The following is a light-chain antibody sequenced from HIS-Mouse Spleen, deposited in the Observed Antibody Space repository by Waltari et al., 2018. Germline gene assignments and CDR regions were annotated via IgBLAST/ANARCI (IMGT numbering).Light chain of an antibody. CDR3: AAWDDSLSGV. CDR1: SSNIGSNY. V-gene: IGLV1-47*01. CDR2: RNN. Sequence: QSVLTQPPSASGTPGQRVTISCSGSSSNIGSNYVYWYQQLPGTAPKLLIDRNNQRPSGVPDRFSGSKSGTSASLAIRGLRSEDEADYYCAAWDDSLSGVFGGGTKLTVL. J-gene: IGLJ2*01.